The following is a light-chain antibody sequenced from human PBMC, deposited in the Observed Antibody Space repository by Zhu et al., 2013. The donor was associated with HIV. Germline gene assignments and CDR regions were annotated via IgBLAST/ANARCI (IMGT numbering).Light chain of an antibody. V-gene: IGLV2-23*02. J-gene: IGLJ1*01. CDR2: DVH. CDR3: SSFAGDTLYV. CDR1: SSDVGTYNL. Sequence: QSALTQSASVSGSPGQAITISCTGTSSDVGTYNLVSWYQQHPGEAPKVIIHDVHKRPSGVPDRFSGSKSGNTASLTVSGLQAEDEADYYCSSFAGDTLYVFGTGTKVTVL.